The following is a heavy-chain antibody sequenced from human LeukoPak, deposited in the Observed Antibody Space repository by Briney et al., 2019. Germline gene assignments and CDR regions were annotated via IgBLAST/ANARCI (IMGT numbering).Heavy chain of an antibody. Sequence: GASVTVSCKASGYTFTGYYMHWVRQAPGQGLEWMGWINPNSGGTNYAQKFQGRVTMTRDTSISTAYMELSRLRSDDTAVYYCARGKGTVTTDNWFDPWGQGTLVTVSS. CDR1: GYTFTGYY. J-gene: IGHJ5*02. D-gene: IGHD4-17*01. CDR3: ARGKGTVTTDNWFDP. CDR2: INPNSGGT. V-gene: IGHV1-2*02.